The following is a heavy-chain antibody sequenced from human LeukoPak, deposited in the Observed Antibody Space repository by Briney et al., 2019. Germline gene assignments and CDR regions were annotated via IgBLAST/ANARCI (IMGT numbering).Heavy chain of an antibody. CDR3: TRHGYIYGSGRGTRFDP. J-gene: IGHJ5*02. CDR2: VYYSGST. CDR1: GASISSSSYY. V-gene: IGHV4-39*01. Sequence: SETLSLTCTVSGASISSSSYYWGWIRQPPGKGLGWIGSVYYSGSTYYTPSLKSRVTVSADTSKNQFSLRLSSVTAADTAVYYCTRHGYIYGSGRGTRFDPWGQGTLVTVSS. D-gene: IGHD3-10*01.